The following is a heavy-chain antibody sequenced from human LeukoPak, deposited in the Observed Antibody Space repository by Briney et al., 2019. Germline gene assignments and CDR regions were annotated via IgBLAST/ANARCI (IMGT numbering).Heavy chain of an antibody. CDR1: GYTFTNYA. CDR2: ISAYDGST. J-gene: IGHJ4*02. CDR3: AREAGSGSWYPFDY. D-gene: IGHD6-13*01. Sequence: ASVKVSCKASGYTFTNYAITWVRQAPGQGLEWMGWISAYDGSTNYAQKFQGRVTMTTDPSTSTAYMELRSLRSDDTAVYYCAREAGSGSWYPFDYWGQGTLVTVS. V-gene: IGHV1-18*01.